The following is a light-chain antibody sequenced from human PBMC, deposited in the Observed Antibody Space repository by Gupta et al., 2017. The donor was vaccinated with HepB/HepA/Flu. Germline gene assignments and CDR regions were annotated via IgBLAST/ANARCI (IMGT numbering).Light chain of an antibody. V-gene: IGKV3-11*01. CDR2: DAS. CDR1: QSVSSY. J-gene: IGKJ3*01. CDR3: QQRSNWPRFT. Sequence: DILLTQSPATLSLSPGERATLSCRASQSVSSYLAWYQQKPGQAPRLLIDDASNRATGIPARFSGSGSGTDFTLTISSLEPEDFAVYYCQQRSNWPRFTFGHGTKVDIK.